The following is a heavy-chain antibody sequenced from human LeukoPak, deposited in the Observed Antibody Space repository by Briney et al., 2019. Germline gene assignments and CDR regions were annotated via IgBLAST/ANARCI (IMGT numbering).Heavy chain of an antibody. V-gene: IGHV4-34*01. J-gene: IGHJ3*02. CDR1: GGSFSGYY. CDR3: ARGIVIVVTYHDAFDI. CDR2: INHSGST. Sequence: SETLSLTCAVYGGSFSGYYWSWFRQPPGKGLEWIGEINHSGSTNYNPSLKSRVTISVDTSKNQFSLKLSSVTAADTAVYYCARGIVIVVTYHDAFDIWGQGTMVTVSS. D-gene: IGHD2-15*01.